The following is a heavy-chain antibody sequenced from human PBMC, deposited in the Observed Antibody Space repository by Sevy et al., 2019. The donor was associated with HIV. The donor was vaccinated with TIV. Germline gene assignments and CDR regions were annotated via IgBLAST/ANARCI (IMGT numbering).Heavy chain of an antibody. V-gene: IGHV3-30*09. CDR2: MSYDGSTR. J-gene: IGHJ4*02. Sequence: GGSLRLSCAASGFTFSDYYMSWIRQAPGKGLEWVALMSYDGSTRYYADSAKGRFAISKDNSKNTLYLQMNSLRIEDTAIYYCARDAGYSTGWYAGYWGQGTLVTVSS. D-gene: IGHD6-19*01. CDR1: GFTFSDYY. CDR3: ARDAGYSTGWYAGY.